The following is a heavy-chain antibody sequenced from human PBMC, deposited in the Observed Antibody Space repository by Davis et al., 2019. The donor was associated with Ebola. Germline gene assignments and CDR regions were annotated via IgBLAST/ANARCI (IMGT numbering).Heavy chain of an antibody. J-gene: IGHJ5*02. V-gene: IGHV4-34*01. CDR3: ARGPPGLARWFDP. CDR2: INHSGST. CDR1: GGSFSGYY. Sequence: PSETLSLTCAVYGGSFSGYYWSWIRQPPGKGLEWIGEINHSGSTNYNPSLKSRVTISVDTSKNQFSLKLSSVTAADTAVYYCARGPPGLARWFDPWGQGTLVTVSS.